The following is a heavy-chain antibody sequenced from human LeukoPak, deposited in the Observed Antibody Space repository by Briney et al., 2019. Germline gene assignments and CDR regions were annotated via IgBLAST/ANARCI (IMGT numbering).Heavy chain of an antibody. V-gene: IGHV3-53*01. Sequence: GGSLRLSCAASGFTVSSNYMSWVRQAPGKGLEWVSVIYSGGNIYYADSVKGRFTISRDNSKNTLYLQMNSLRAEDTAVYYCTRGGPYYFDYWGQGTLVTVSS. CDR1: GFTVSSNY. CDR2: IYSGGNI. J-gene: IGHJ4*02. CDR3: TRGGPYYFDY.